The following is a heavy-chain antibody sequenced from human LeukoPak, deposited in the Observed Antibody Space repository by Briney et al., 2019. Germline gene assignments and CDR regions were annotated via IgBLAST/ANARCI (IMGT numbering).Heavy chain of an antibody. CDR1: GFTYSSYC. J-gene: IGHJ6*04. D-gene: IGHD3-10*01. Sequence: PGGSLRLSCAASGFTYSSYCMSWVRQAPGKGLEWVANIKQDGREKYYAASVKGRFTISRDNSKNTLYLQMNSLRAEDTAVYYCAREVLLWFGELLTGDYYYYGMDVWGKGTTVTVSS. V-gene: IGHV3-7*01. CDR2: IKQDGREK. CDR3: AREVLLWFGELLTGDYYYYGMDV.